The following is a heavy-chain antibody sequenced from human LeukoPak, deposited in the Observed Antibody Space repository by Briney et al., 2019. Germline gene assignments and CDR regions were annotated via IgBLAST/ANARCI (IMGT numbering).Heavy chain of an antibody. CDR3: AREGTTDSSTWYMSWFDP. D-gene: IGHD6-13*01. CDR1: SGSLSDYF. Sequence: SETLSLTCAVYSGSLSDYFWSWIRQSPGKGLEWIGGINHSGSTKYNPSLKSRVTISVDTSKNQFSLRLSSVTAADTAVYYCAREGTTDSSTWYMSWFDPWGQGTLVTVSS. V-gene: IGHV4-34*01. J-gene: IGHJ5*02. CDR2: INHSGST.